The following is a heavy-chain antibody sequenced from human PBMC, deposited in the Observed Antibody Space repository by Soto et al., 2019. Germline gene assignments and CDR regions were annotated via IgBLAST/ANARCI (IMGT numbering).Heavy chain of an antibody. CDR1: GFTFSNYN. J-gene: IGHJ4*02. CDR2: ISGRTNYI. D-gene: IGHD6-6*01. CDR3: ARGLYSSSLSYFDC. Sequence: RLSCVASGFTFSNYNMNWVRQAPGKGLEWVASISGRTNYIYYADSVGGRFTVSRDNAKNSLSLQLDTLRVEDTAVYFCARGLYSSSLSYFDCWGQGVLVTAPQ. V-gene: IGHV3-21*01.